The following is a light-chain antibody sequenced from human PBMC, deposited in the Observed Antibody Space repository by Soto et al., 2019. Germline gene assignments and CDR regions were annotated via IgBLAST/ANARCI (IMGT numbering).Light chain of an antibody. CDR1: SSDVGGYNY. Sequence: QSSLTQPGSGSGSPGQSITISWTGTSSDVGGYNYVRWYKKPQGQAHILLISDVSNRHSGLSDRFSGSKSANTDSLTISRLQPDDEPDHYCTSFTSSTTYAFGTGTKGTVL. CDR3: TSFTSSTTYA. V-gene: IGLV2-14*03. J-gene: IGLJ1*01. CDR2: DVS.